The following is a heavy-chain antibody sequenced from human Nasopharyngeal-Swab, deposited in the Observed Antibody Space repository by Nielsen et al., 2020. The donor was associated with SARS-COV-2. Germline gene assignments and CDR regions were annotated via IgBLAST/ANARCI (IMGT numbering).Heavy chain of an antibody. CDR3: ARSAAAYYYYYMDV. D-gene: IGHD6-13*01. CDR1: GGTFSSYA. CDR2: IIPFFGTA. V-gene: IGHV1-69*13. Sequence: SVKVSCKASGGTFSSYAISWVRQAPGQGLEWMGGIIPFFGTANYAQKFQGRVTITADESTTTAYMELSSLGSEDTAVYYCARSAAAYYYYYMDVWGKGTTVTVSS. J-gene: IGHJ6*03.